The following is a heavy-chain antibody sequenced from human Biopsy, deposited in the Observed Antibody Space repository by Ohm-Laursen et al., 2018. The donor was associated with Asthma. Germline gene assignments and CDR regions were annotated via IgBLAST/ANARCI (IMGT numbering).Heavy chain of an antibody. D-gene: IGHD3-3*01. Sequence: SLRLSCAASGFTFSSYGMHWVRQAPGKGLEWVAVIWYGGSNKYYADSVKGRFTISRDNSKNTLYLQMNSLRAEDTAVYYCARSIYDFWSGYYGTDVWGQGTTVTVSS. CDR1: GFTFSSYG. J-gene: IGHJ6*02. V-gene: IGHV3-33*01. CDR2: IWYGGSNK. CDR3: ARSIYDFWSGYYGTDV.